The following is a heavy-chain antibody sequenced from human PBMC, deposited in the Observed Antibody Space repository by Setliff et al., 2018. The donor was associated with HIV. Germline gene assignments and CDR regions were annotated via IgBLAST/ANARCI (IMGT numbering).Heavy chain of an antibody. V-gene: IGHV1-2*06. J-gene: IGHJ5*02. Sequence: GASVKVSCKASGYTFTAYYMHWVRQAPGQGLEWMGRISPNSGGTLYAQKFQGRVTMTRDTAINTVYMDLSRLRSGDTAVYYCARDTYNFWSAYYKAGFDPWGQGTLVTVSS. CDR2: ISPNSGGT. CDR1: GYTFTAYY. CDR3: ARDTYNFWSAYYKAGFDP. D-gene: IGHD3-3*01.